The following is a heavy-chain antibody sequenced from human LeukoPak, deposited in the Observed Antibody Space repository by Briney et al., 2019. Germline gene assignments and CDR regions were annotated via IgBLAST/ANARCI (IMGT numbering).Heavy chain of an antibody. CDR3: ARVPVIGVAGRGIYYYYYMDV. CDR2: ISSSSSYI. Sequence: SLRLSCAASGFTFSSYSMNWVRQAPGKGLEWVSSISSSSSYIYYADSVKGRFTISRDNAKNSLYLQMNSLKAEDTAVYYCARVPVIGVAGRGIYYYYYMDVWGKGTTVTVSS. J-gene: IGHJ6*03. CDR1: GFTFSSYS. V-gene: IGHV3-21*01. D-gene: IGHD6-19*01.